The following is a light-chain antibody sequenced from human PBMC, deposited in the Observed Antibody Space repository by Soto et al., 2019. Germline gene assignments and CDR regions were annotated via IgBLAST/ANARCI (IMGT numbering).Light chain of an antibody. CDR2: DVN. CDR1: SSDVGGYDY. CDR3: SSYTSSSTHV. V-gene: IGLV2-14*03. J-gene: IGLJ1*01. Sequence: QSALTQPASVSGSPGQSIAISCTGTSSDVGGYDYVSWYQQLPGKAPKLMIYDVNNRPSGASNRFSGSKSGNTASLTISGLQAEDEADYFCSSYTSSSTHVFGPGTKGTVL.